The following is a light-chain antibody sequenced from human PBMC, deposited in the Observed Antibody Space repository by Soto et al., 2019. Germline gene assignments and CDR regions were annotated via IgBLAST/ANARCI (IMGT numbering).Light chain of an antibody. J-gene: IGLJ2*01. Sequence: QSVLTQPPSVSGAPGQRVTISCTGSSSNIGAGYDVHWYQQLPGTAPKLLIYGNSNRPSGVPDRFSGSKPGTSASLAITGLQAEDEADYYCSSYTSSSTLVFGGGTKLTVL. CDR3: SSYTSSSTLV. CDR1: SSNIGAGYD. CDR2: GNS. V-gene: IGLV1-40*01.